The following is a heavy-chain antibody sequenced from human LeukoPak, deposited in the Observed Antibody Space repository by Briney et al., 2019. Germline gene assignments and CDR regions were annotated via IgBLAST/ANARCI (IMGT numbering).Heavy chain of an antibody. D-gene: IGHD6-13*01. CDR1: GFTFSSYG. J-gene: IGHJ1*01. CDR2: ISYDGSNK. V-gene: IGHV3-30*18. CDR3: AKEDIPYRGYSSSHRVEYFQL. Sequence: GGSLRLSCAASGFTFSSYGMHWVRQAPGKGLEWVAVISYDGSNKYYADSVKGRFTISRDNSKNTLYLQMNSLRAEDTAVYYCAKEDIPYRGYSSSHRVEYFQLWGQGTLVTVSS.